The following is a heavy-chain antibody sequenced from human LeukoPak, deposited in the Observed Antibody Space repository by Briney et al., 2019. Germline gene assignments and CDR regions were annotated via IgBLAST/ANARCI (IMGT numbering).Heavy chain of an antibody. CDR1: GFTFSIYS. D-gene: IGHD5-18*01. Sequence: GLSQRLSCAASGFTFSIYSMNCVPQASGKGREGVSIISSTSSALRFADSVKGRFPISRDNAKNSLYLQMNSLRVEDTAVYYCVRADAKKTAMVPYWGRGTLVAAYS. V-gene: IGHV3-21*05. CDR2: ISSTSSAL. J-gene: IGHJ4*02. CDR3: VRADAKKTAMVPY.